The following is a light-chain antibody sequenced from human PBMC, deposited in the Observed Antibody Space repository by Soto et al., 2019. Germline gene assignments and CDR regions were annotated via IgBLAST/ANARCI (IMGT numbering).Light chain of an antibody. V-gene: IGKV3-20*01. J-gene: IGKJ1*01. Sequence: DIVLTQSPGTPSLAPGERVTLSCRASQSVSSNYLAWYQQKPGQAPSLLIYGASTRATGTPARFSGSGSGTEFTLTISRLEPEDFAVYYCQQYGSSPPTFGQGTKVDI. CDR2: GAS. CDR3: QQYGSSPPT. CDR1: QSVSSNY.